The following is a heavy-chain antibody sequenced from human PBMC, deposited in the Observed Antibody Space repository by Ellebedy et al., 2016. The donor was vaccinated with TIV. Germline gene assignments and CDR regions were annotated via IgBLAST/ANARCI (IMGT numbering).Heavy chain of an antibody. CDR3: AKYYCPNGVCYHFDY. D-gene: IGHD2-8*01. J-gene: IGHJ4*02. CDR1: GGSISSSSYY. CDR2: IHYSGTT. V-gene: IGHV4-61*01. Sequence: SETLSLTCTVSGGSISSSSYYWSWIRQSPGKGLEWIGFIHYSGTTTYNPSLNSRVTMSVDTSKNQFSLRLSSVTAADTAVYFCAKYYCPNGVCYHFDYWGRGTLVTVSS.